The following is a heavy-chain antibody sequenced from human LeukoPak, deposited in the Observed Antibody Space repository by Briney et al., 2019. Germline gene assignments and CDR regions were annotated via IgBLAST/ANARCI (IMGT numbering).Heavy chain of an antibody. CDR3: TRDSYTNTWHEEGRDY. Sequence: GGSLRLSCAASGFTFSSYTITWVRQAPGKGLEWVSAISGSGGRTYYADSVKGRFTISRDNAKNSLYLQMNSLRAEDTAVYYCTRDSYTNTWHEEGRDYWGQGTLVTVSS. CDR1: GFTFSSYT. D-gene: IGHD6-13*01. V-gene: IGHV3-23*01. J-gene: IGHJ4*02. CDR2: ISGSGGRT.